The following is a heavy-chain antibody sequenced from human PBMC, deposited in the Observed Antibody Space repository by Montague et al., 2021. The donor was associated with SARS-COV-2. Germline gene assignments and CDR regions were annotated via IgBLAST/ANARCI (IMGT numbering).Heavy chain of an antibody. CDR1: FGSISTYY. CDR3: ARQDAWAYCGDECYRGWFDS. V-gene: IGHV4-59*01. D-gene: IGHD2-21*01. CDR2: IFYNGST. J-gene: IGHJ5*01. Sequence: SETLSPTRTVSFGSISTYYWSWIRQPPGKGLEWIGFIFYNGSTKYNPSLKRRVSISLDTSKNQFSLKLSSVTAADTAVYYCARQDAWAYCGDECYRGWFDSWGQGTLVTVSS.